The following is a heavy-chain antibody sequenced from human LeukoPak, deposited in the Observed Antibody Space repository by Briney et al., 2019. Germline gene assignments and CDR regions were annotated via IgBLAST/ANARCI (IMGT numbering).Heavy chain of an antibody. CDR1: GGSFSGYY. V-gene: IGHV4-34*01. CDR2: INHSGST. Sequence: PSETLSLTCAVYGGSFSGYYWSWIRQPPGKGLEWIGEINHSGSTNYNPSLKSRVTISVDTSKNQFSLKLSSVTAADTAVYYCARQGDFWSGYYKEYWGQRTLVTVSS. CDR3: ARQGDFWSGYYKEY. D-gene: IGHD3-3*01. J-gene: IGHJ4*02.